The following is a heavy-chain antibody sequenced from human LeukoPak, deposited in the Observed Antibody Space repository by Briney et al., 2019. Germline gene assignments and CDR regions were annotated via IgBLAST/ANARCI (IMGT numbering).Heavy chain of an antibody. V-gene: IGHV1-24*01. CDR3: ATGKVLLWFGEWDY. J-gene: IGHJ4*02. CDR1: GYTLTELS. Sequence: ASVKVSCKVSGYTLTELSMYWVRQAPGKGLEWMGGFDPEDGETIYAQKFQGRVTMTEDTSTDIAYMELSSLRSEDTAVYYCATGKVLLWFGEWDYWGQGTLVTVSS. D-gene: IGHD3-10*01. CDR2: FDPEDGET.